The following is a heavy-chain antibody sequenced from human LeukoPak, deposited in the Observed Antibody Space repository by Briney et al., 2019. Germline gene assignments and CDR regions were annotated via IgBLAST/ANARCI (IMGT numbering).Heavy chain of an antibody. D-gene: IGHD4-23*01. J-gene: IGHJ3*01. CDR1: GFTFSNYA. V-gene: IGHV3-23*01. Sequence: PGGSLRLSCAVSGFTFSNYAMSWVRQAPGKGLEWVSGITGSGGRTYQADSVKGRFTISRDNSNNTLDLQMNSLRDDDTAVYYCAKISPGNSGPFDVWGQGTRVTVS. CDR3: AKISPGNSGPFDV. CDR2: ITGSGGRT.